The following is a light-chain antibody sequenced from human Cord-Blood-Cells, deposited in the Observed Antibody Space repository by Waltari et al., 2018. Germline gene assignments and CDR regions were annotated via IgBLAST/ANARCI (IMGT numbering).Light chain of an antibody. CDR2: DVN. CDR3: SSYTSSSTVV. J-gene: IGLJ2*01. CDR1: SSDVGGYNY. V-gene: IGLV2-14*01. Sequence: QSALTQPASVSGSPGQSITISCTGTSSDVGGYNYVSWYQQHPGKAPKLMIYDVNNRPSGVSNRFSGSKAGNTASLTISGLQAEDEADYYGSSYTSSSTVVFGGGTKLTV.